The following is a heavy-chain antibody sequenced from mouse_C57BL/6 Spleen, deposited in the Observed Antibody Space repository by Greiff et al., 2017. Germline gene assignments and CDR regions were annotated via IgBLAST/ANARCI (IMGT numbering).Heavy chain of an antibody. CDR1: GYTFTSYW. V-gene: IGHV1-55*01. D-gene: IGHD3-2*02. CDR2: IYPGSGST. Sequence: VQLQQPGAELVKPGASVKMSCKASGYTFTSYWITWVKQRPGQGLEWIGDIYPGSGSTNYNEKFKSKATLTVDTSSSTAYMQLSSLTSEDSAVYYCARGRVRLLLYAMDYWGQGTSVTVSS. CDR3: ARGRVRLLLYAMDY. J-gene: IGHJ4*01.